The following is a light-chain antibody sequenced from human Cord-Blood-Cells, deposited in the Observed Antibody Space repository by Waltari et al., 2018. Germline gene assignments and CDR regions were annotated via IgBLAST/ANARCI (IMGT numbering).Light chain of an antibody. Sequence: QSALTQPASVSGSPGQSITISRTGTSSYVGGYNYVPWDQQHPGKAPKLMIYDVSNPPSGVSNLFSGSKSGNTASLTISGLQAEDEADYYCSSYTSSSTWVFGGGTKLTVL. V-gene: IGLV2-14*03. CDR3: SSYTSSSTWV. CDR2: DVS. J-gene: IGLJ3*02. CDR1: SSYVGGYNY.